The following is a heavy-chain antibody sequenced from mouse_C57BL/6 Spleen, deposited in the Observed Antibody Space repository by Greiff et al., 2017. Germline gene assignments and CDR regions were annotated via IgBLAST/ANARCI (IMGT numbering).Heavy chain of an antibody. Sequence: EVMLVESGGGLVKPGGSLKLSCAASGFTFSDYGMHWVRQAPEKGLEWVAYISSGSSTIYYADTVKGRFTISRDNAKNTLFLQMTSLRSEDTAMYYCARDYYGSSYRWYFDVWGTGTTVTVSS. D-gene: IGHD1-1*01. V-gene: IGHV5-17*01. CDR1: GFTFSDYG. J-gene: IGHJ1*03. CDR3: ARDYYGSSYRWYFDV. CDR2: ISSGSSTI.